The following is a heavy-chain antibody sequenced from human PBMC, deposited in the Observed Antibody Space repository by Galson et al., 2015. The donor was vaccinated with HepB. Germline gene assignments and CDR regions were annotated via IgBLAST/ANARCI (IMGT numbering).Heavy chain of an antibody. Sequence: SLRLSCAASGFTFSSYAMSWVRQAPGKGLEWVSAISGSGGSTYYADSVKGRFTISRDNSKNTLYLQMNSLRAEDTAVYYCAKIVRRPPPGAVAGRCCFDYWGQGTLVTVSS. J-gene: IGHJ4*02. D-gene: IGHD6-19*01. CDR2: ISGSGGST. CDR3: AKIVRRPPPGAVAGRCCFDY. V-gene: IGHV3-23*01. CDR1: GFTFSSYA.